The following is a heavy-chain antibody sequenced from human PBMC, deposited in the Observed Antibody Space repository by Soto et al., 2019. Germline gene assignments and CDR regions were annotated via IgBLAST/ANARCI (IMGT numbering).Heavy chain of an antibody. V-gene: IGHV3-21*01. CDR1: GFTFSSYS. CDR3: ARDRDYVLLWFGELLFDY. Sequence: WGSLRLSCAASGFTFSSYSRNCVRQAPGKGLEWVSSISSSSSYIYYADSVKGRFTISRDNAKNSLYLQMNSLRAEDTAVYYCARDRDYVLLWFGELLFDYWGQGTLVTVSS. D-gene: IGHD3-10*01. J-gene: IGHJ4*02. CDR2: ISSSSSYI.